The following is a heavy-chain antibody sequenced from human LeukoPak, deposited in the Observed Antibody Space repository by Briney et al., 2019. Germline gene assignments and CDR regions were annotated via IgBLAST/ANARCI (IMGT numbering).Heavy chain of an antibody. D-gene: IGHD4-17*01. CDR1: GFTFSSYV. Sequence: GGSLRLSCAASGFTFSSYVMHWVRQAPGKGLEWVSYISSSSTTIYYADSVKGRFTISRDNAKNSLYLQMDSLRAEDTAVYYCARDRLHYGEYEKTFDYWGQGTLVTVSS. CDR2: ISSSSTTI. V-gene: IGHV3-48*01. J-gene: IGHJ4*02. CDR3: ARDRLHYGEYEKTFDY.